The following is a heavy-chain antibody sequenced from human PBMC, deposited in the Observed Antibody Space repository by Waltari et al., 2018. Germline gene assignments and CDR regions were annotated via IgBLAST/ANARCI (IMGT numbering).Heavy chain of an antibody. CDR1: GGSISSYY. CDR2: IYTSGST. Sequence: QVQLQESDPGLVKPSETLSLTCTVSGGSISSYYWSWIRQPAGKGLEWIGRIYTSGSTNYNPSLKSRVTMSVDTSKNQFSLKLSSVTAADTAVYYCARGYCSGGSCYRVYYYYMDVWGKGTTVTVSS. D-gene: IGHD2-15*01. CDR3: ARGYCSGGSCYRVYYYYMDV. J-gene: IGHJ6*03. V-gene: IGHV4-4*07.